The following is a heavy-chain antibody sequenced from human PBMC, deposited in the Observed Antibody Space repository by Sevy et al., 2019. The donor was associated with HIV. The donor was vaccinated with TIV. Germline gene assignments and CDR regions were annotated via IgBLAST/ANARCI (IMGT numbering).Heavy chain of an antibody. CDR3: ARDAVPYYYDSGYYYGMDV. CDR1: GGSVSSGSYY. Sequence: SENLSLTCTVSGGSVSSGSYYWSWIRQPPGKGLEWIGYIYYSGSTNYNPSLKSRVTISVDTSKNQFSLKLSSVTAADTAVYYCARDAVPYYYDSGYYYGMDVWGQGTTVTVSS. V-gene: IGHV4-61*01. CDR2: IYYSGST. D-gene: IGHD3-22*01. J-gene: IGHJ6*02.